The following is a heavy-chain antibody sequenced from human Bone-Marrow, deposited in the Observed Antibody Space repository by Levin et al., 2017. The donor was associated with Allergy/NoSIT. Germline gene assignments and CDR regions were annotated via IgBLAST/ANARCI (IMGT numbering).Heavy chain of an antibody. Sequence: GSLRLSCTASGFTFTNYGVHWVRQAPGRGLEWVAVISFDGRHKQYADSVKGRFTLSRDNSKNTAYLQMNSLRPEDTAVYYCAKLERFGEVCPLDYWGQGTLVTVPS. J-gene: IGHJ4*02. V-gene: IGHV3-30*18. CDR2: ISFDGRHK. CDR1: GFTFTNYG. CDR3: AKLERFGEVCPLDY. D-gene: IGHD3-10*01.